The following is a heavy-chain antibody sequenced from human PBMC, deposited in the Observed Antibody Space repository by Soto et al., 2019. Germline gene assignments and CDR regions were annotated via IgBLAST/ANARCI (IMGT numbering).Heavy chain of an antibody. D-gene: IGHD1-26*01. Sequence: PGGSLRLSCAASGFTFSSYWMHWVRQAPGKGLVWVSRINSDGSSTSYADSVKGRYTISRDNAKNTLYLQMNSLRAEDTAVYYCARGGSLNWYFDLWGRGTLVTVSS. CDR3: ARGGSLNWYFDL. V-gene: IGHV3-74*01. J-gene: IGHJ2*01. CDR2: INSDGSST. CDR1: GFTFSSYW.